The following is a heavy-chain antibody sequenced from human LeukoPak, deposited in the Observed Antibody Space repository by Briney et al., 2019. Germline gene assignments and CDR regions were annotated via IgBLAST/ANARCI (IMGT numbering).Heavy chain of an antibody. V-gene: IGHV3-30*18. Sequence: PGGSLRLSCTASGFTLSSFGMHWVRQAPGKGLEWVAVISDDGSNRYYADSVKGRFTISRDNSKNTLYLQMDSLRADDAAVYYCAKDADTATIIYWYFDDWGRGTLVTVSS. CDR3: AKDADTATIIYWYFDD. CDR1: GFTLSSFG. D-gene: IGHD5-18*01. J-gene: IGHJ2*01. CDR2: ISDDGSNR.